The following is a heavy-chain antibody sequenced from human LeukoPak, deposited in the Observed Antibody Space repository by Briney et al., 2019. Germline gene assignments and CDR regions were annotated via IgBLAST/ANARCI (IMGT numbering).Heavy chain of an antibody. D-gene: IGHD3-10*01. V-gene: IGHV4-59*01. CDR2: IHSTGST. J-gene: IGHJ4*02. CDR3: ARFGHYSFDS. CDR1: GGSINNYY. Sequence: PSETLSLTCTVSGGSINNYYWSWLRQPPGKGLEWIGYIHSTGSTNCNPSLKSRVTISVDTSNNQFSLRLSSVTAADTAIYYCARFGHYSFDSWGQGTLVTVSS.